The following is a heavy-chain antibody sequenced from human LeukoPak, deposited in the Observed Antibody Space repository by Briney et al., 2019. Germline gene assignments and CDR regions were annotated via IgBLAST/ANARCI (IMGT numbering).Heavy chain of an antibody. CDR3: TRYNNDHFDY. Sequence: TGGSLRLSCAGSGFTFGGYGMHWFRQTPGKGLEWVAVIAYDGSRAFNADSVKGRFTISRDNSKNTMSVQMDDLRAEDTAVYYCTRYNNDHFDYWGQGTLVTVSS. CDR2: IAYDGSRA. D-gene: IGHD1-14*01. CDR1: GFTFGGYG. V-gene: IGHV3-33*01. J-gene: IGHJ4*02.